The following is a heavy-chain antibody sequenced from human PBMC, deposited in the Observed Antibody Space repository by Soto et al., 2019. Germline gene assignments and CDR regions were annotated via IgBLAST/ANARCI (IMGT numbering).Heavy chain of an antibody. J-gene: IGHJ6*02. CDR3: ARDRAAMRYYYYGMDV. Sequence: QVQLVESGGGVVQPGRSLRLSCAASGFTFSSYAMHWVRQAPGKGLEWVAVISYDGSNKYYADSVKGQFTISRDNSKNTLDLQMNSLRAEDTAVYYCARDRAAMRYYYYGMDVWGQGTTVTVSS. CDR1: GFTFSSYA. CDR2: ISYDGSNK. V-gene: IGHV3-30-3*01. D-gene: IGHD2-2*01.